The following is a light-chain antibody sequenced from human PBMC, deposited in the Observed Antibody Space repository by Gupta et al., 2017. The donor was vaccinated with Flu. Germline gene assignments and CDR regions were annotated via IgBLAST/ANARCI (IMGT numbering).Light chain of an antibody. CDR1: KIGSKS. CDR3: QVWDSSSDLVV. Sequence: SYVLPQSPPESLAPGQTATITFGGNKIGSKSVHWYQQTPGEAPVLVVYDDSDRASGIPERFSGSNSGNTATLTITRVEAGDEADYYCQVWDSSSDLVVFGGGTKLTVL. V-gene: IGLV3-21*02. CDR2: DDS. J-gene: IGLJ2*01.